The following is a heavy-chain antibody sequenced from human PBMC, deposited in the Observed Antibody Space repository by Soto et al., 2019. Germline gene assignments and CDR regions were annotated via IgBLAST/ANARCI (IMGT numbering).Heavy chain of an antibody. D-gene: IGHD4-17*01. CDR1: GFSLSTTRVA. J-gene: IGHJ4*02. CDR2: IYWDDDK. V-gene: IGHV2-5*02. CDR3: AHLASTGSWIYFDY. Sequence: QITLKESGPTLVKPTQTLTLTCTFSGFSLSTTRVAVGWIRQPPGKALEWLALIYWDDDKRYSPSLKTSLTITNHTSKNQVVLTMTNMDPVDTATYYCAHLASTGSWIYFDYWGQGTLVTVSS.